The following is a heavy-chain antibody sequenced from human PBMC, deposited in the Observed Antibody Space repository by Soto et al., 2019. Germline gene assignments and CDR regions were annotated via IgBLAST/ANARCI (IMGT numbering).Heavy chain of an antibody. CDR1: GFTFRNYC. CDR3: ARGRPLSSGGNFDS. Sequence: EVHLAESGGGLVQPGGALRVSCTASGFTFRNYCMTWVRQAPGKGLAWVANINQNEGEKYYVDSVKGRFTTYRDNAYNSLSLEMDNLRVDDSAVYFCARGRPLSSGGNFDSWGPGTLVSVSS. D-gene: IGHD3-10*01. J-gene: IGHJ4*02. CDR2: INQNEGEK. V-gene: IGHV3-7*01.